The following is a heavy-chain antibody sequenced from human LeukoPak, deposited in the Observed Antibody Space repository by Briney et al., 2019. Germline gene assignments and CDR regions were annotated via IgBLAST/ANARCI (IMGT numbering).Heavy chain of an antibody. V-gene: IGHV3-30-3*01. J-gene: IGHJ4*02. CDR3: ARSNYYDSSGYYDY. CDR1: GFTFSSYA. D-gene: IGHD3-22*01. CDR2: ISYDGSNK. Sequence: GGSLRLPCAASGFTFSSYAMHWVRQAPGKGLEWVAVISYDGSNKYYADSVKGRFTISRDNSKNTLYLQMNSLRAEDTAVYYCARSNYYDSSGYYDYWGQGTLVTVSS.